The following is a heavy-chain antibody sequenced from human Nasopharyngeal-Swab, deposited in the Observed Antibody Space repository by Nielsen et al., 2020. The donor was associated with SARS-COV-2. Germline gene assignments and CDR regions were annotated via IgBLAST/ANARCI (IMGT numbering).Heavy chain of an antibody. V-gene: IGHV4-34*01. D-gene: IGHD6-19*01. CDR1: GGSFSGYY. CDR2: INHSGST. CDR3: ARWSVAQTPQPYGMDV. Sequence: SETLSLTCAVYGGSFSGYYWSWIRQPPGKGLEWIGEINHSGSTNYNPSLKSRVTISVDTSKNQFSLKLSSVTAADTAVYYCARWSVAQTPQPYGMDVWGQETTVTVSS. J-gene: IGHJ6*02.